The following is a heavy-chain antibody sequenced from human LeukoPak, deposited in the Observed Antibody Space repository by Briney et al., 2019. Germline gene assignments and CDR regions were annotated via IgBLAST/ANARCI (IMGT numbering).Heavy chain of an antibody. CDR1: GYSISSVYY. J-gene: IGHJ5*02. V-gene: IGHV4-38-2*02. CDR2: IYHSGST. Sequence: SETLSLTCTVSGYSISSVYYWGWIRQPPGKGLEWIGSIYHSGSTYYNPSLKSRVTISVDTSKNQFSLKLSSVTAADTAVYYCARDQISGPTDWFDPWGQGTLVTVSS. CDR3: ARDQISGPTDWFDP. D-gene: IGHD2-15*01.